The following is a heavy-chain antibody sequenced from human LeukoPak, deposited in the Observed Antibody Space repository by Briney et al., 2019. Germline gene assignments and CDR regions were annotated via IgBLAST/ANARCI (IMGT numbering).Heavy chain of an antibody. Sequence: SETLSLTCTVSAGSIRNYYWGWIRQPPGQGLEWIGYVYYSGSTDYNPSLQSRVTISVDIPKKHFSLKLTSVTAADTAVYYCARGPLGFCTTSGCSTDAFDIWGQGTMVTVSS. V-gene: IGHV4-59*01. CDR3: ARGPLGFCTTSGCSTDAFDI. J-gene: IGHJ3*02. CDR1: AGSIRNYY. CDR2: VYYSGST. D-gene: IGHD2-2*02.